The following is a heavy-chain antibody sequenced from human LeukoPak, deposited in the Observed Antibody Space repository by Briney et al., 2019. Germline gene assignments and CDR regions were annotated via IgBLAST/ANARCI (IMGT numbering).Heavy chain of an antibody. CDR3: ARETIWDKGSYGY. V-gene: IGHV1-69*06. CDR2: IIPIFGTA. J-gene: IGHJ4*02. CDR1: GGTVGSYA. D-gene: IGHD1-26*01. Sequence: SVKVSCKASGGTVGSYAISWVRQAPGQGLEWMGGIIPIFGTANYAQKFQGRVTITADKSTSTAYMELSSLRSEDTAVYYCARETIWDKGSYGYWGQGTLVTVSS.